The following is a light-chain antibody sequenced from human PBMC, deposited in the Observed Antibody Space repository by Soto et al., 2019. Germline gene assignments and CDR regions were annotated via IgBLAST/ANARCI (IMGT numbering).Light chain of an antibody. J-gene: IGKJ1*01. Sequence: EIVLTQSPGTLSLSPGERATLSCRASQSVSSTYLAWYQQKPGQAPRLLIYGASSRATGIPGRFSGSGSGTDFTLTSSRLEPEDFAVYYCQQYGSSPWTFGQGTKVEIK. V-gene: IGKV3-20*01. CDR2: GAS. CDR3: QQYGSSPWT. CDR1: QSVSSTY.